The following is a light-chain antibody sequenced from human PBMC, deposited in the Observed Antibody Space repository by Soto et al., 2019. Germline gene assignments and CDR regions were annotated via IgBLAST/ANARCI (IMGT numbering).Light chain of an antibody. CDR3: SSYTSSGTLYV. J-gene: IGLJ1*01. CDR1: TNDIGDYNY. V-gene: IGLV2-14*01. Sequence: QSALTQPASMSGSPGQSITISCTGTTNDIGDYNYVSWYQQHPGKAPKLIIYEVSKRPSGVSNRFSGSKSGNTASLTISGLQAEDESDYYCSSYTSSGTLYVFGTGTKGTVL. CDR2: EVS.